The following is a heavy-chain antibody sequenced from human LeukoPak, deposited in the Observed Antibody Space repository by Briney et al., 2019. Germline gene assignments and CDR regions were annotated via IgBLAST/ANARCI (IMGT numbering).Heavy chain of an antibody. CDR3: ARDLPSSSGFDY. D-gene: IGHD6-19*01. V-gene: IGHV1-69*05. CDR2: IIPIFGTA. CDR1: GGTFSSYA. Sequence: ASVKVSCKASGGTFSSYAISWVRQAPGQGLEWMGGIIPIFGTANYAQKFQGRVTITTDESTSTAYMELSSLRSEDTAVYYRARDLPSSSGFDYWGQGTLVTVSS. J-gene: IGHJ4*02.